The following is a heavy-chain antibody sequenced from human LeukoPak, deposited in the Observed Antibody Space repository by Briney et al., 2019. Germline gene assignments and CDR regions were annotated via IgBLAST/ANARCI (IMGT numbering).Heavy chain of an antibody. CDR1: GGSISSGGYY. V-gene: IGHV4-31*03. D-gene: IGHD6-6*01. CDR3: ARASIAARHLFDY. CDR2: IYYSGST. Sequence: SETLSLTCTVSGGSISSGGYYWSWIRQHPGKGLERIGYIYYSGSTYYNPSLKSRVTISVDTSKNQFSLKLSSVTAADTAVYYCARASIAARHLFDYWGQGTLVTVSS. J-gene: IGHJ4*02.